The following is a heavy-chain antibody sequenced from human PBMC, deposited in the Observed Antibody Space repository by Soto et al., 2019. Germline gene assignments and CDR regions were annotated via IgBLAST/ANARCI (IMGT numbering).Heavy chain of an antibody. Sequence: QVQLVQSGAEVKKPGASVKVSCKASGYTFTSYGISWVRQSPVPGLEWMGWISAYNGNTNYAQKLQGRVTMTTDTSTSTAYMELRRLRSDDTAVYYCAREPYYDILTGYYNWFDTWGQGTLVTVSS. J-gene: IGHJ5*02. V-gene: IGHV1-18*01. CDR2: ISAYNGNT. CDR1: GYTFTSYG. CDR3: AREPYYDILTGYYNWFDT. D-gene: IGHD3-9*01.